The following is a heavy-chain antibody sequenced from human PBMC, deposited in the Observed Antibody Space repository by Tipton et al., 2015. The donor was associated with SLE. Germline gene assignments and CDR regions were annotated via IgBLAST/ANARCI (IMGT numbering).Heavy chain of an antibody. CDR1: GGSFSGYY. Sequence: TLSLTCAVYGGSFSGYYWSWIRQSPGKGLEWIAYIYYNGNTYYNPSLKSRVSISVDTSRTHFSLKITSLTAADTAVYFCARGHRPDPFDIWGQGTMVTVSS. CDR2: IYYNGNT. V-gene: IGHV4-30-4*01. CDR3: ARGHRPDPFDI. J-gene: IGHJ3*02.